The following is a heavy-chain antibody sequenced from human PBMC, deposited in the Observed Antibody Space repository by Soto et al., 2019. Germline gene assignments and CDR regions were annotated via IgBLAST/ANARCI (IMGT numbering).Heavy chain of an antibody. J-gene: IGHJ6*02. CDR1: GYTFTSYD. CDR3: ARVVIAGYFVWLPRGNYYYGMDV. Sequence: GASVKVSCKASGYTFTSYDINWVRQATGQGLEWMGWMNPNSGNTGYAQKFQGRVTMTRSTSISTAYMELSSLRSEDTAVYYCARVVIAGYFVWLPRGNYYYGMDVWGQGTTVTVSS. V-gene: IGHV1-8*01. CDR2: MNPNSGNT. D-gene: IGHD3-9*01.